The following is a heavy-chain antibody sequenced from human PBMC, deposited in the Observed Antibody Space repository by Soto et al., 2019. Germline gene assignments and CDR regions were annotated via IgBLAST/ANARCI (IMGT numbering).Heavy chain of an antibody. CDR1: GGTFSSYA. V-gene: IGHV1-69*12. D-gene: IGHD3-22*01. Sequence: QVQLVQSGAEVKKPGSSVKVSCKASGGTFSSYAISWVRQAPGQGLEWMGGIIPIFGTANYAQKFQGRVTITAAEYTSTGNIERSSLRSEDTAVYYCASEPYYDDSGGYYYPRRGYYFDYWGQGTLVTVSS. CDR3: ASEPYYDDSGGYYYPRRGYYFDY. CDR2: IIPIFGTA. J-gene: IGHJ4*02.